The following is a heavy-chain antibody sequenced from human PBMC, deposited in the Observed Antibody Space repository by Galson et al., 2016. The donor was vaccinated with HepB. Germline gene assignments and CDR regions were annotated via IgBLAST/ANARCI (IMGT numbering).Heavy chain of an antibody. D-gene: IGHD3-22*01. CDR1: GGSISSYY. J-gene: IGHJ4*02. CDR3: ARGEYDTTGYTMTFDD. CDR2: IFHRGST. V-gene: IGHV4-59*01. Sequence: SETLSLTCTVSGGSISSYYWNWIRQPPGKGLEWIGYIFHRGSTSYNPSLKSRVTISVDTSKNHFSLKLTSVTAADTAVYYCARGEYDTTGYTMTFDDWGQGSLVTVSS.